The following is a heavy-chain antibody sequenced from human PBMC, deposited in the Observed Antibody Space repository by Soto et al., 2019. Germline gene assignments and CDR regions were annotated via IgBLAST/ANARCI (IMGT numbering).Heavy chain of an antibody. CDR2: IIPIFGTA. J-gene: IGHJ6*02. D-gene: IGHD3-10*01. Sequence: SVKVSCKASGGTFRSYAISWVRQAPGQGLEWMGGIIPIFGTANYAQKFQGRVTITADESTSTAYMELSSLRAEDTAVYYCAKCRVSYGSGTYCAYYGIDVWGQGTTVNVSS. V-gene: IGHV1-69*13. CDR3: AKCRVSYGSGTYCAYYGIDV. CDR1: GGTFRSYA.